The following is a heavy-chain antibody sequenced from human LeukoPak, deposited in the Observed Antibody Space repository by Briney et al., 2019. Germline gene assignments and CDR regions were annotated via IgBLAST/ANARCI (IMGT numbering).Heavy chain of an antibody. V-gene: IGHV1-69*13. J-gene: IGHJ5*02. CDR1: DYTFTSYA. CDR2: IIPIFGTA. Sequence: SVKVSCKASDYTFTSYAISWVRQAPGQGLEWMGGIIPIFGTANYAQKFQGRVTITADESTSTAYMELSSLRSEDTAVYYCARGGSWNYVVWFDPWGQGTLVTVSS. CDR3: ARGGSWNYVVWFDP. D-gene: IGHD1-7*01.